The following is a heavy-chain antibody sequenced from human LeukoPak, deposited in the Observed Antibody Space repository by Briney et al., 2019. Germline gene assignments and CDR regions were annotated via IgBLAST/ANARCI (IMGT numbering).Heavy chain of an antibody. CDR2: IYRGDSDT. V-gene: IGHV5-51*01. CDR3: ARNGNYLDAFNI. CDR1: GYTSTTYW. D-gene: IGHD1-7*01. Sequence: GESLKISCKASGYTSTTYWIGWVRQMPGRGLESMGIIYRGDSDTRYSPSFQGQVTISVDKSISTAYLQWSSLKASDTAMYYCARNGNYLDAFNIWGQGTMVTVSS. J-gene: IGHJ3*02.